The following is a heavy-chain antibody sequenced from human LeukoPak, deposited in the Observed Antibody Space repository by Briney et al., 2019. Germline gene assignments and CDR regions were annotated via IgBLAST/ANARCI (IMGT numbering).Heavy chain of an antibody. CDR2: ISWNSGSI. CDR1: GFTFDDYA. D-gene: IGHD5-24*01. CDR3: AKGDGYNWSGIDY. Sequence: PGGSLRLSCAASGFTFDDYAMHWVRQAPGKGLEWVSGISWNSGSIGYADSVKGRFTISRDNAKNSLYLQMNSLRAEDTALYYCAKGDGYNWSGIDYWGQGTLVTVSS. J-gene: IGHJ4*02. V-gene: IGHV3-9*01.